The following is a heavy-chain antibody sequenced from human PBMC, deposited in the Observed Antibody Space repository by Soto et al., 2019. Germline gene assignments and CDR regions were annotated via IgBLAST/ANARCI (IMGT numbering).Heavy chain of an antibody. CDR2: IYYSGST. J-gene: IGHJ5*01. D-gene: IGHD5-18*01. Sequence: SETLSLTCTVSGGSISSYYWSWIRQPPGKGLEWIGYIYYSGSTNYNPSLKSRVTISVDTSKNQFSLKLSSVTAADTAVYYCARLTGYSYGWFDYWGQGTLVTGSS. CDR3: ARLTGYSYGWFDY. CDR1: GGSISSYY. V-gene: IGHV4-59*01.